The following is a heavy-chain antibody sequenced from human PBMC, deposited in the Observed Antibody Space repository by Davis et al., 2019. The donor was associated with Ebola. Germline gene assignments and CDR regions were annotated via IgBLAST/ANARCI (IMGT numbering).Heavy chain of an antibody. CDR3: ARDTYYDSSGYLYYYYGMDV. J-gene: IGHJ6*02. Sequence: ASVKVSCKASGYTFTSYGISWVQQAPGQGLEWMGWISAYNGNTNYAQKLQGRVTMTTDTSTSTAYMELRSLRSDDTAVYYCARDTYYDSSGYLYYYYGMDVWGQGTTVTVSS. V-gene: IGHV1-18*04. D-gene: IGHD3-22*01. CDR2: ISAYNGNT. CDR1: GYTFTSYG.